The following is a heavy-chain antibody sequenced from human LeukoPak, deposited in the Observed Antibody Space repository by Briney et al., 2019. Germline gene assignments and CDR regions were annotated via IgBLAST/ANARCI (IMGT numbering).Heavy chain of an antibody. Sequence: GGSLRLSCAASGFTFSSYWMSWARQAPGKGLEWVANIKQDGSEKYYVDSVKGRFTISRDNAKSSLYLQMNSLRAEDTAVYYCAGSLWFGELARFDPWGQGTLVTVSS. J-gene: IGHJ5*02. D-gene: IGHD3-10*01. CDR3: AGSLWFGELARFDP. CDR1: GFTFSSYW. V-gene: IGHV3-7*03. CDR2: IKQDGSEK.